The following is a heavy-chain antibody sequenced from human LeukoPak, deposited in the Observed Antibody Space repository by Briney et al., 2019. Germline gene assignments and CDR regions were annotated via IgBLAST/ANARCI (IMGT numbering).Heavy chain of an antibody. CDR1: GFTFSSYS. Sequence: GGSLRLSCAASGFTFSSYSMNWVRQAPGKGLEWVSSISSSSSYIYYADSVKGRFTISRDNAKNSLYLQMNSLRAEDTAVYYCAKDLYYYDSSGYAPFDYWGQGTLVIVSS. CDR2: ISSSSSYI. D-gene: IGHD3-22*01. CDR3: AKDLYYYDSSGYAPFDY. J-gene: IGHJ4*02. V-gene: IGHV3-21*01.